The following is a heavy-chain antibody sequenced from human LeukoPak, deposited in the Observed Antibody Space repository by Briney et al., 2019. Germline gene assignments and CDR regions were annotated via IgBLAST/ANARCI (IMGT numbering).Heavy chain of an antibody. J-gene: IGHJ4*02. CDR2: IKPDGSEK. D-gene: IGHD2-15*01. CDR1: GFTFSSYE. CDR3: ARVYCSGGGCYSYFDY. Sequence: GGSLRLSCAASGFTFSSYEMNWVRQAPGEGLQWVASIKPDGSEKYNVESVKGRFSISRDNAKSSLYLQMNSLRTEDTAVYFCARVYCSGGGCYSYFDYWGQGTLVTVSS. V-gene: IGHV3-7*04.